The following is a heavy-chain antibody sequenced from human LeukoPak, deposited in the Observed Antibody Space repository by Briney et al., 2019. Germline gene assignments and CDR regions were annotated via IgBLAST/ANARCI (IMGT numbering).Heavy chain of an antibody. CDR3: ARGFSYTLYCFDY. V-gene: IGHV3-30-3*01. D-gene: IGHD2-2*02. Sequence: PGGSLRLSCAASGFTFSSYDMHWVRQAPGKGLEWVAVISHDGSNKYHADSVKGRFTTSRDNSKNTLYLEMNSLRVEDTAVYYCARGFSYTLYCFDYWGQGTLVTVSS. CDR2: ISHDGSNK. CDR1: GFTFSSYD. J-gene: IGHJ4*02.